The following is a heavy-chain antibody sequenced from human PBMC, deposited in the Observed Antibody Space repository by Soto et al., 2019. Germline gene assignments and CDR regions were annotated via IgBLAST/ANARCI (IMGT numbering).Heavy chain of an antibody. D-gene: IGHD1-26*01. J-gene: IGHJ4*02. CDR1: GYRFTTYW. CDR2: IYPGDSDT. CDR3: ARLGGIVDTGTWIQ. V-gene: IGHV5-51*01. Sequence: PGESLKISCKASGYRFTTYWIGWVRQRPGKGPAWMAIIYPGDSDTRENPSFQGQVTISADKSSNTVHLQWRSLKASDTAIYYCARLGGIVDTGTWIQWGKGTPGTVA.